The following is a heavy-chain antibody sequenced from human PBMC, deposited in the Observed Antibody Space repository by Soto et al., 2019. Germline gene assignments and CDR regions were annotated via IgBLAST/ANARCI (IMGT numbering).Heavy chain of an antibody. V-gene: IGHV4-31*03. D-gene: IGHD3-22*01. CDR3: ARRDRSGFSYWLDT. CDR1: VGSISSGGYY. CDR2: IYFSGTT. Sequence: TLSLTCTVSVGSISSGGYYWSWILQHPGKGLEWIGTIYFSGTTYYNPSLKSRVTISVDTSKSQFSLKLSSVTAADTAVYYCARRDRSGFSYWLDTWGQGTLVTVSS. J-gene: IGHJ5*02.